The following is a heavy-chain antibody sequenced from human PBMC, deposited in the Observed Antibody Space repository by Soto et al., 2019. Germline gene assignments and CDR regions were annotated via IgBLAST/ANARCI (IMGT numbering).Heavy chain of an antibody. Sequence: QVQLVESGGAVVQPGRSLRLSCATSGFTFNDYAIHWVRQAPGKGLEWVALISYDGSNKNFAESVKGRFTISRDNSKNTVYLQMNSLRAEETAVYFCAREDVTHAFDIWGQGTMFIVSS. CDR3: AREDVTHAFDI. D-gene: IGHD2-21*02. CDR2: ISYDGSNK. J-gene: IGHJ3*02. V-gene: IGHV3-30-3*01. CDR1: GFTFNDYA.